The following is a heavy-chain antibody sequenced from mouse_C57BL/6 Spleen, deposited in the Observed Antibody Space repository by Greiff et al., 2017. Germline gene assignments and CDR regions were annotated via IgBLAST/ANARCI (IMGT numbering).Heavy chain of an antibody. Sequence: VQLQQPGAELVKPGASVKMSCKASGYTFTSYWITWVKQRPGQGLEWIGDICPGGGSTNYNEKFKSKATLTIDTSSSTAYMQLSSLTSEDSAVYYCARRGVTTVVGAMDYWGQGTSVTVSS. CDR1: GYTFTSYW. D-gene: IGHD1-1*01. V-gene: IGHV1-55*01. CDR2: ICPGGGST. J-gene: IGHJ4*01. CDR3: ARRGVTTVVGAMDY.